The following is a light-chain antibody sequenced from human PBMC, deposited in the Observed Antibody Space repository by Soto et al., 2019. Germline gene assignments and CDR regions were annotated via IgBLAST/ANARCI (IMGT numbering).Light chain of an antibody. Sequence: QPVLAQPPSASGTPGQTVTISCSGGSSNIKTNGVSWYQQVPGAAPKLLIYSNSQRPSEAPDRSSGSKSGTSASLAISGLQSEDEATYPCSTSDDVMNGLIFGGGTKLTV. CDR1: SSNIKTNG. V-gene: IGLV1-44*01. CDR3: STSDDVMNGLI. J-gene: IGLJ2*01. CDR2: SNS.